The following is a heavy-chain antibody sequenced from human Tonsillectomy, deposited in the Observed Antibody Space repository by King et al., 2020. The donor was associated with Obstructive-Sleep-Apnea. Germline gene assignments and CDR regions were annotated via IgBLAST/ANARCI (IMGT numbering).Heavy chain of an antibody. CDR1: GFTFNNYA. CDR3: AKPYYDFWSGYSETWFDS. Sequence: VQLVESGGGLEQPGGSLRLSCAASGFTFNNYAMNWVRQAPGKGLEWVSSIIGSGGNTYDADSVKGRFTISRDNSKNTLYLQMNSLRAEDTALYYCAKPYYDFWSGYSETWFDSWGQGALVTVSS. V-gene: IGHV3-23*04. J-gene: IGHJ5*01. D-gene: IGHD3-3*01. CDR2: IIGSGGNT.